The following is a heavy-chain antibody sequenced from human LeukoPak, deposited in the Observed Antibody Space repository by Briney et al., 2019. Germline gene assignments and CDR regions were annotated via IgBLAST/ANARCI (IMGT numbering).Heavy chain of an antibody. CDR2: IKNKFGGAAT. Sequence: GGSLRLSCAASGFTFSSAWMDWVRQAPGRGLEWVGGIKNKFGGAATDYTAPVQGRFTISRDDSKNMLYLQMNNLKIEDTAIYYCATGYVSSSHDHYWGQGTLLTVSS. V-gene: IGHV3-15*01. CDR3: ATGYVSSSHDHY. D-gene: IGHD6-13*01. J-gene: IGHJ4*02. CDR1: GFTFSSAW.